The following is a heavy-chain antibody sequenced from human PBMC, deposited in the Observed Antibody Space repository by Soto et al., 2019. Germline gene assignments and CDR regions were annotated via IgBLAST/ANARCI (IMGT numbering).Heavy chain of an antibody. J-gene: IGHJ5*02. CDR3: ARDESPKSWNDPTNGFDP. D-gene: IGHD1-1*01. CDR1: GFTFSSYS. V-gene: IGHV3-21*01. CDR2: ISSSSSYI. Sequence: GGSLRLSCAASGFTFSSYSMNWVRQAPGKGLEWVSSISSSSSYIYYADSVKGRFTISRDNAKNSLYLQMNSLRAEDTAVYYCARDESPKSWNDPTNGFDPWGQGTLVTVSS.